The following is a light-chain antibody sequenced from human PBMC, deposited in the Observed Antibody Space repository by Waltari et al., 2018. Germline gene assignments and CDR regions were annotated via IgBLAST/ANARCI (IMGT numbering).Light chain of an antibody. CDR1: QTISTY. CDR3: QQSYKAPYT. V-gene: IGKV1-39*01. CDR2: AAS. Sequence: DIQMTQSPSSLSASVGDSVTITCRASQTISTYLNWYQQTAGKAPKLLIYAASALQSGVPSRFRGSGSGTDFTLTITSLQPEDFATYYCQQSYKAPYTFGQGTNVEIK. J-gene: IGKJ2*01.